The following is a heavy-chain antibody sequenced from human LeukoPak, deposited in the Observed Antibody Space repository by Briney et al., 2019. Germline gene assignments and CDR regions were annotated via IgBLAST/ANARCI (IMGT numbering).Heavy chain of an antibody. Sequence: GESLKISCKGSGYSFTSYWIGWVRQVPGKGLEWMGIIYPGDSDTRYSPSFQGQVTISADKSISTAYLQWSSLKASDTAMYYCALRRYSGYDRGGFDYWGQGTLVTVSS. CDR2: IYPGDSDT. D-gene: IGHD5-12*01. CDR3: ALRRYSGYDRGGFDY. CDR1: GYSFTSYW. J-gene: IGHJ4*02. V-gene: IGHV5-51*01.